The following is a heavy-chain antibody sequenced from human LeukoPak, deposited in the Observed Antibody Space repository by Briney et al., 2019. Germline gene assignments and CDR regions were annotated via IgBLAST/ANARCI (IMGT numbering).Heavy chain of an antibody. V-gene: IGHV1-69*01. CDR1: GGTFSSYA. Sequence: GSSVKVSCTASGGTFSSYAISWVRQAPGQGLEWMGGIIPIFGTANYAQKFQGRVTITADESTSTAYMELSSLRSEDTAVYYCARGSVGSYYYYYGMDVWGQGTTVTVSS. J-gene: IGHJ6*02. CDR2: IIPIFGTA. D-gene: IGHD1-26*01. CDR3: ARGSVGSYYYYYGMDV.